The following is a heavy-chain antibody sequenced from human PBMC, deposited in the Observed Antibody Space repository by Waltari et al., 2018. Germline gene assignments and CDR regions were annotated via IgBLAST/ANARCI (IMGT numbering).Heavy chain of an antibody. CDR2: IKQDGSEK. CDR1: GFTFSSNW. CDR3: ARAYD. D-gene: IGHD3-16*01. V-gene: IGHV3-7*01. J-gene: IGHJ4*02. Sequence: EVQLVESGGGLVQPGGSLRLSGAASGFTFSSNWVSWVRQAPGKGPEWVASIKQDGSEKYYVDSVKGRFTISRDNARGSLYLQMNSLRADDTAIYYCARAYDWGQGTLVTVSS.